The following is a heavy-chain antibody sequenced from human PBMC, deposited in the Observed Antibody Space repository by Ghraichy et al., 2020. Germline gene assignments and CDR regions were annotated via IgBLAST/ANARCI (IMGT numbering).Heavy chain of an antibody. CDR1: GGTFSSYA. J-gene: IGHJ3*02. CDR2: IIPIFGTA. V-gene: IGHV1-69*13. Sequence: SVKVSCKASGGTFSSYAISWVRQAPGQGLEWMGGIIPIFGTANYAQKFQGRVTITADESTSTAYMELSSLRSEDTAVYYCARDLIRRAGSWELLGLAFDIWGQGTMVTVSS. D-gene: IGHD1-26*01. CDR3: ARDLIRRAGSWELLGLAFDI.